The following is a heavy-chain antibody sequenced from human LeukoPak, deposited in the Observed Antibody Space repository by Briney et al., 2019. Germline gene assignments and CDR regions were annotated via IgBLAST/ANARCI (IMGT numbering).Heavy chain of an antibody. CDR1: GGSISSGDYY. CDR3: ARDNQDILTGFDY. D-gene: IGHD3-9*01. CDR2: IYYSGST. J-gene: IGHJ4*02. V-gene: IGHV4-30-4*01. Sequence: SETLSLTCTVSGGSISSGDYYWSWIRQPPGKGLEWIGYIYYSGSTYYNPSLKSRVTISVDTSMNQFSLKLSSVTAADTAVYYCARDNQDILTGFDYWGQGTLVTVSS.